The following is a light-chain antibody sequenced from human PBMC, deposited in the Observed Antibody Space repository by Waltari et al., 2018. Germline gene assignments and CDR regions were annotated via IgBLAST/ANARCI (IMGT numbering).Light chain of an antibody. CDR2: DAS. Sequence: EVVLTQSPATLSLSPGERASLSCRASQSVDPPLAWYNQKPGQAPRHLIYDASNRATGIPPRFSGSGSGTDFTLTISSLEPEDFTVYYCQQHSNWPPSITFGQGTRLE. J-gene: IGKJ5*01. CDR3: QQHSNWPPSIT. CDR1: QSVDPP. V-gene: IGKV3-11*01.